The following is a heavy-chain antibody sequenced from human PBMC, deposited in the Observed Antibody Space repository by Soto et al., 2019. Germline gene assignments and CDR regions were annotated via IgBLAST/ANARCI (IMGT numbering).Heavy chain of an antibody. CDR1: GFNFASHG. Sequence: QLVQSGGGVVQPGRSLTLSCEGSGFNFASHGMHWVRQAPGKGLEWVAVISYDGSNKYYGDSVKGRFTISRDNSKNAVNLQVNSLRPEDTALYYCASDPTAILAGVSWLEFWGQGTLVTVSS. CDR2: ISYDGSNK. D-gene: IGHD3-3*01. CDR3: ASDPTAILAGVSWLEF. J-gene: IGHJ4*02. V-gene: IGHV3-30*03.